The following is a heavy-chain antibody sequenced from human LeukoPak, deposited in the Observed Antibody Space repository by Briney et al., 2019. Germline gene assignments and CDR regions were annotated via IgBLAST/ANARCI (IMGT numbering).Heavy chain of an antibody. J-gene: IGHJ5*02. CDR2: ISGNNGNT. D-gene: IGHD2-21*02. Sequence: GASVKVSCKASGYTFTSYYIHWVRQAPGQGLEWMGWISGNNGNTNYVQKLRGRVTMTTDTSTSTAYMELRSLRSDDTAVYYCARLGTGTDWYWWFDPWGQGTQVTVSS. CDR1: GYTFTSYY. V-gene: IGHV1-18*04. CDR3: ARLGTGTDWYWWFDP.